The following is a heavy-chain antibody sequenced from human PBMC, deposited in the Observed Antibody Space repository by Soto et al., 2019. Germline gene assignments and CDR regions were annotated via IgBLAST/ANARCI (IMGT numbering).Heavy chain of an antibody. D-gene: IGHD6-6*01. Sequence: QVQLVESGGGVVQPGRSLRLSCAASGFTFSSYGMHWVRQAPGKGLEWVAVISYDGSNKYYADSVKGRFTISRDNSKNTLYLQMSSLRAEDTAVYYCAESPRYSSSSRWFDPWGQGTLVTVSS. J-gene: IGHJ5*02. CDR2: ISYDGSNK. CDR1: GFTFSSYG. CDR3: AESPRYSSSSRWFDP. V-gene: IGHV3-30*18.